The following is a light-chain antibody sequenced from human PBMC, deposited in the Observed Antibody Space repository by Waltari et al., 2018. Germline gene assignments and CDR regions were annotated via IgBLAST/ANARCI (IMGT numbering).Light chain of an antibody. CDR2: DVS. V-gene: IGKV3-11*01. Sequence: DIVLTQSPATLSLYPGASATLSCWASQSVRTYLSWYQQKPGQAPRLFISDVSNRATGIPARFSGSGSGTDFTLTISSLEPEDFAIYYCQQRYSWPLTFGGGTKVEIK. J-gene: IGKJ4*02. CDR1: QSVRTY. CDR3: QQRYSWPLT.